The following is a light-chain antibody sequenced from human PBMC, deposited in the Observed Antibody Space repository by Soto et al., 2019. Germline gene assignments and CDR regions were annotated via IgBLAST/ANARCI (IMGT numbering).Light chain of an antibody. Sequence: AIHLTQSPSSLSASVGDRVTITCRASQGISSALAWYQHKPGRPPRVLIYDASSLQSGDPSRFSGSESGTDCTISISSLQPEDSATYYCQQLNSYPCPFGQGTRLEIK. CDR2: DAS. CDR1: QGISSA. V-gene: IGKV1-13*02. CDR3: QQLNSYPCP. J-gene: IGKJ5*01.